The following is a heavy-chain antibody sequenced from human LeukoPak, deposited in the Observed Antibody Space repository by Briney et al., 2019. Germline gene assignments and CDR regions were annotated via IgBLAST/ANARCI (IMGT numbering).Heavy chain of an antibody. V-gene: IGHV3-48*03. CDR3: AAWEGWQLVQADY. CDR2: ISSSGSTT. CDR1: GFTFSSYE. Sequence: PGGSLRLSCAASGFTFSSYEMNWVRQAPGKGLEWVSYISSSGSTTYYADSVKGRFTISRDNAKNSLYLQMNSLRAEDTAVYYCAAWEGWQLVQADYWGQGTLVTVSS. J-gene: IGHJ4*02. D-gene: IGHD4-23*01.